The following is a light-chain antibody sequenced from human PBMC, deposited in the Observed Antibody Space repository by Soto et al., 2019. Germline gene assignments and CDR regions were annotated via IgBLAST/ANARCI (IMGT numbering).Light chain of an antibody. CDR1: QSLLHSNGYNY. Sequence: DIVMTQSPLSLPVTPGEPASISCRSSQSLLHSNGYNYLDWYLQKPGQSPQLLIYLGSNRASGVPDRFSGSGSGTDFTLKISRVEAEDVGVYYCMQALQTPLFGQGTRLE. CDR2: LGS. V-gene: IGKV2-28*01. CDR3: MQALQTPL. J-gene: IGKJ5*01.